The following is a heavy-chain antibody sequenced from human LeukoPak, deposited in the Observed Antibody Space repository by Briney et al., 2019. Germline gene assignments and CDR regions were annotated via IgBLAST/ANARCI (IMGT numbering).Heavy chain of an antibody. CDR1: GGSISSGYY. CDR3: ARGGVGATPYDFDY. V-gene: IGHV4-30-4*01. D-gene: IGHD1-26*01. CDR2: IYYSGST. Sequence: PSETLSLTCTVSGGSISSGYYWSWIRQPPGKGLEWIGYIYYSGSTYYNPSLKSRVTISVDTSKNQFSLRLTSVTAADTAVYYCARGGVGATPYDFDYWGQGTLVTVSS. J-gene: IGHJ4*02.